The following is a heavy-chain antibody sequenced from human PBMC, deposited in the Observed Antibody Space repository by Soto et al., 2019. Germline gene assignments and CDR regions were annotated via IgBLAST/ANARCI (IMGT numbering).Heavy chain of an antibody. CDR2: IIPIFGTA. CDR3: ARDGAIVVVPAAIGSGWFDP. D-gene: IGHD2-2*01. V-gene: IGHV1-69*01. Sequence: QVQLVQSGAEVKKPGSSVKVSCKASGGTFSSYAISWVRQAPGQGLEWMGGIIPIFGTANYARKFQGRVTITADESTSTAYMELSSLRSEDTAVYYCARDGAIVVVPAAIGSGWFDPWGQGTLVTVSS. CDR1: GGTFSSYA. J-gene: IGHJ5*02.